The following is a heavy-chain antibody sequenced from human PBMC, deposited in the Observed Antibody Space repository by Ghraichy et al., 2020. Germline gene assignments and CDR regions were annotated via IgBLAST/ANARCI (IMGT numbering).Heavy chain of an antibody. CDR3: VREGGMATIH. Sequence: SVKVSCKASGGTFSSYTISWVRQAPGQGLEWMRRIIPILGIANYAQKFQGRVTITADKSTSTAYMELSSLRSEDTAVYYCVREGGMATIHWGQGTLVTVSS. V-gene: IGHV1-69*02. CDR1: GGTFSSYT. CDR2: IIPILGIA. D-gene: IGHD5-24*01. J-gene: IGHJ4*02.